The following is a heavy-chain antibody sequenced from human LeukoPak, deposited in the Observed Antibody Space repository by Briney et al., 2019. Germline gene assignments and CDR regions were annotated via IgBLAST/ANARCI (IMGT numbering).Heavy chain of an antibody. CDR3: ATPTGSYPGGFDN. CDR2: TYSGGST. V-gene: IGHV3-66*01. CDR1: GFTVSSNY. D-gene: IGHD1-26*01. Sequence: GGSLRLSCAASGFTVSSNYMSWVRQAPGKGLEWVSVTYSGGSTYYADSVKGRFTISRDNSKNTLYLQMNSLRVEDTAIYYCATPTGSYPGGFDNWGQGTLVTVSS. J-gene: IGHJ4*02.